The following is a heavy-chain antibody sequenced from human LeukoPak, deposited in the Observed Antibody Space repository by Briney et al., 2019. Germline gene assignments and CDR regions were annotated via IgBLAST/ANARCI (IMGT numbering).Heavy chain of an antibody. J-gene: IGHJ4*02. CDR1: GGSISSYY. V-gene: IGHV4-59*12. D-gene: IGHD1-14*01. CDR2: IYYSGST. CDR3: ARVTLPPYYFDY. Sequence: SETLSLTCTVSGGSISSYYWSWIRQPPGKGLEWIGYIYYSGSTNYNPSLKSRVTISVDTSKNQFSLKLSSVTAADTAVYYCARVTLPPYYFDYWGQGTLVTVSS.